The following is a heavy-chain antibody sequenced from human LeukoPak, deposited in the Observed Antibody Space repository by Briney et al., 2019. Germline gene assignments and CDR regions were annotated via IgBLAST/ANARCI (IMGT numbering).Heavy chain of an antibody. J-gene: IGHJ4*02. CDR1: GGSISSGDYY. CDR2: IYYSGST. Sequence: SETLSLTCSVSGGSISSGDYYWSWIRQPPGKALEWIGYIYYSGSTYYNPSLKSRVTISIDTSKNQFSLKLSSVTAADTAMYYCASRGYTYGHFDYWGPGTLVTVSS. D-gene: IGHD5-18*01. CDR3: ASRGYTYGHFDY. V-gene: IGHV4-30-4*01.